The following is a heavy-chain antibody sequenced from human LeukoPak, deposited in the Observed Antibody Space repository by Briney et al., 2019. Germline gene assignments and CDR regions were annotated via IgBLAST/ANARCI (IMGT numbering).Heavy chain of an antibody. D-gene: IGHD1-7*01. J-gene: IGHJ3*02. Sequence: PGRSLRLSCAASGFTFSSYAMHWVRQAPGKGLEWVAVISYDGSNKYCADSVKGRFTISRDNSKNTLYLQMNSLRAEDTAVYYCARAPYNWNYAIAFDIWGQGTMVTVSS. CDR2: ISYDGSNK. V-gene: IGHV3-30-3*01. CDR3: ARAPYNWNYAIAFDI. CDR1: GFTFSSYA.